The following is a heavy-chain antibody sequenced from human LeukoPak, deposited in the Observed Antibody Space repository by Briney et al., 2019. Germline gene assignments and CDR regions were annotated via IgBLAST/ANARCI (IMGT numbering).Heavy chain of an antibody. Sequence: PSETLSLTCTVSGGSISSYYWSWIRQPPGKGLEWIGYIYHSGSTNYNPSLKSRVTISVDTSKNQFSLKLSSVTAADTAVYYCARPPGYWGQGTLVTVSS. CDR3: ARPPGY. V-gene: IGHV4-59*01. J-gene: IGHJ4*02. CDR1: GGSISSYY. CDR2: IYHSGST.